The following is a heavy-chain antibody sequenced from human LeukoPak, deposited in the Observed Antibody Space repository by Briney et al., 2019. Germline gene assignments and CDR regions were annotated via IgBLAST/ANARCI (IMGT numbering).Heavy chain of an antibody. V-gene: IGHV1-8*01. CDR1: GCTFTSYE. CDR3: ARYIGSLYNWFDP. J-gene: IGHJ5*02. Sequence: ASVKVSCKASGCTFTSYEINWVRQATGQELEWMGWMNPNSGHTGYAQKFQGRVNMTRNTSISTAYMELSSLRSEDTAVYYCARYIGSLYNWFDPWGQGTLVTVSS. CDR2: MNPNSGHT. D-gene: IGHD1-26*01.